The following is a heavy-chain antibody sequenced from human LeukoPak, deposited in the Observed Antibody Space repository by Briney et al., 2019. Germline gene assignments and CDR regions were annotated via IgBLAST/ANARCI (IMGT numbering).Heavy chain of an antibody. D-gene: IGHD2-15*01. V-gene: IGHV5-51*01. CDR1: GYSFTSYW. CDR3: AGVPDCSGGSCYPYYFDY. J-gene: IGHJ4*02. Sequence: GESPKISCKGSGYSFTSYWIGWVRQMPGKGLEWMGIIYPGDSDTRYSPSFQGQVTISADKSISTAYLQWSSLKASDTAMYYCAGVPDCSGGSCYPYYFDYWGQGTLVTVSS. CDR2: IYPGDSDT.